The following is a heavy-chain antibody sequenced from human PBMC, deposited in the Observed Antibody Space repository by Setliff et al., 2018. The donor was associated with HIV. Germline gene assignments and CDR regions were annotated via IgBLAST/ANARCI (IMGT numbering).Heavy chain of an antibody. J-gene: IGHJ4*02. V-gene: IGHV4-34*01. CDR2: VHYGGSI. Sequence: PSETLSLTCAVYGGSFSDYYWSWIRQPPGKGLEWIASVHYGGSIFYNPSLKSRVTLSVGTSKRQFFLNLSSATTADTAMYYCVRPSFGIGGGSMFDSWGQGIVVTVSS. D-gene: IGHD3-3*01. CDR1: GGSFSDYY. CDR3: VRPSFGIGGGSMFDS.